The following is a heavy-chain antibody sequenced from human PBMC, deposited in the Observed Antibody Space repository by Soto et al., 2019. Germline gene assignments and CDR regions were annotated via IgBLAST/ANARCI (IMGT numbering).Heavy chain of an antibody. CDR2: ISYDGSNK. V-gene: IGHV3-30*18. CDR1: GFTFSSYG. Sequence: PGGSLRLSCAASGFTFSSYGMHWVRQAPGKGLEWVAVISYDGSNKYYADSVKGRFTISRDNSKNTLYLQMNSLRAEDTAVYYCAKDFTLRFLEWLTSHYYYYGMDVWGQGTTVTVSS. D-gene: IGHD3-3*01. CDR3: AKDFTLRFLEWLTSHYYYYGMDV. J-gene: IGHJ6*02.